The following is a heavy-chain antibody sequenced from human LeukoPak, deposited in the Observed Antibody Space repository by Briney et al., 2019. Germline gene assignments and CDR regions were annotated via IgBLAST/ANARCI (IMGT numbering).Heavy chain of an antibody. D-gene: IGHD6-13*01. CDR3: ARGPGGGSSWYFYNWFDP. J-gene: IGHJ5*02. Sequence: ASVRVSCTAAGYTFTTYAISWVREAPGHGLEGRGWITTHNGDTNYEQNLQGRVTMTTDRSTSTAYMELRSLTSDDTAVYYCARGPGGGSSWYFYNWFDPWGQGTLVTVSS. V-gene: IGHV1-18*01. CDR2: ITTHNGDT. CDR1: GYTFTTYA.